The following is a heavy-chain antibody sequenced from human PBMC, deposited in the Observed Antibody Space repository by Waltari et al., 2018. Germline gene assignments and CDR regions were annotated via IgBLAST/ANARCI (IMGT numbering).Heavy chain of an antibody. Sequence: EVQLVETGGVLIQPGGSLRLSCAASGFAVRNTYMSWVRQAPGKGLEWVSVIYSGGTTFYADSVKGRFTISRDNSNNTLFLQMNSLRAEDTAVYYCARGPGGPYYYDRSGYHYWYFDLWGRGTLVTVSS. CDR3: ARGPGGPYYYDRSGYHYWYFDL. CDR2: IYSGGTT. J-gene: IGHJ2*01. V-gene: IGHV3-53*02. CDR1: GFAVRNTY. D-gene: IGHD3-22*01.